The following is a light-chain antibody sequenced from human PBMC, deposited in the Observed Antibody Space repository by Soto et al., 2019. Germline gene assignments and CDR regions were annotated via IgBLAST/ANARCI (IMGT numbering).Light chain of an antibody. CDR3: ASYTTSSTYV. V-gene: IGLV2-14*01. CDR1: SSDVGGYNY. CDR2: DVS. Sequence: QSVLTQPASVSGSPGQSTTISCTGSSSDVGGYNYVSWYQQHLGKAPKLMIYDVSNRPSGVSNRFSGSKSGNTASLTISGLQTEDEADYYCASYTTSSTYVCGTGTKVTGL. J-gene: IGLJ1*01.